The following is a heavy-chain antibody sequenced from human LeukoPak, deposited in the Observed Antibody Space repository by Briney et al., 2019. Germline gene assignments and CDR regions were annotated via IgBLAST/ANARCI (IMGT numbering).Heavy chain of an antibody. CDR2: INPSDSYT. CDR3: ARGLGWLDP. V-gene: IGHV5-10-1*01. Sequence: GESLKISRQGSGYTFSNNWITWVRQMPGKGLEWMGKINPSDSYTDYNPPFQGHVTISADKSISTAYLQWSSLKASDTAIYYCARGLGWLDPWGQGTLVTVSS. J-gene: IGHJ5*02. CDR1: GYTFSNNW.